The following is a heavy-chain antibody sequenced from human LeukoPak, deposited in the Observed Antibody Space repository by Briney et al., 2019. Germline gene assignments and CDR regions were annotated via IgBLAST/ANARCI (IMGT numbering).Heavy chain of an antibody. J-gene: IGHJ4*02. CDR1: GYTFTNYV. CDR3: AREEDGDYGGH. V-gene: IGHV1-18*01. Sequence: ASVTVSCKTSGYTFTNYVISWVRQAPGLGLEWMGWISAYNGNTNYAQKVQGRVTMTTDTSTSTAYMELRSLRFDDTAVYYCAREEDGDYGGHWGQGTLVTVSS. D-gene: IGHD4-17*01. CDR2: ISAYNGNT.